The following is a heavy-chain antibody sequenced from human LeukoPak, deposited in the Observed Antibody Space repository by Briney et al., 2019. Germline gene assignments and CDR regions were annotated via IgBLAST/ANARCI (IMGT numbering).Heavy chain of an antibody. V-gene: IGHV3-11*01. J-gene: IGHJ4*02. CDR2: ISSSGSTK. D-gene: IGHD6-19*01. Sequence: PGGSLRLSCAVSGSTFSDYYMSWIRQAPGKGLEWISYISSSGSTKYYADSVKGRFTISRDNAKNSLYLQMNSLRAEDTAVYYCARDRKSAWYPLVDYWGQGTLVTVSS. CDR3: ARDRKSAWYPLVDY. CDR1: GSTFSDYY.